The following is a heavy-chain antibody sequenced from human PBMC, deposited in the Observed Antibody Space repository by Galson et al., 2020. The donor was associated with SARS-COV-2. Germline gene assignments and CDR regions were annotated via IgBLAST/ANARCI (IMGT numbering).Heavy chain of an antibody. CDR2: VYYTGST. CDR1: GGSISSHSYY. Sequence: ASETLSLTCSVSGGSISSHSYYWAWIRQPPGKGLEWIGNVYYTGSTYYSPSLNSRVTISVDTSKNQFSLKLSSGTAADTAVYYCARRPPSRGSYYFDLWGQGTLVPVSS. J-gene: IGHJ4*02. V-gene: IGHV4-39*01. D-gene: IGHD2-2*01. CDR3: ARRPPSRGSYYFDL.